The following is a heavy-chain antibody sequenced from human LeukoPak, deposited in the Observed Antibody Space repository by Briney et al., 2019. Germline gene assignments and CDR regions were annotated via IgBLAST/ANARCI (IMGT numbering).Heavy chain of an antibody. CDR3: ARDRKVAAADYYFDY. J-gene: IGHJ4*02. Sequence: PGGSLRLSCAASGFTFSSYWMHWVRQAPGKGLVWVSRINSDGSSTSYADSVKGRFTISRDNAKNTLYLQMNSLRAEDTAVYYCARDRKVAAADYYFDYWGQGTLVTVSS. D-gene: IGHD6-13*01. CDR1: GFTFSSYW. V-gene: IGHV3-74*01. CDR2: INSDGSST.